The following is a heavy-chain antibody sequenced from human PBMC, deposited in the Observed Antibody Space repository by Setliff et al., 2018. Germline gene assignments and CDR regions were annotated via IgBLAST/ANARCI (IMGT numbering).Heavy chain of an antibody. CDR3: ARLPKIVTGYYGSHYYYYMDV. CDR1: GGSFSGYF. V-gene: IGHV4-34*01. D-gene: IGHD3-9*01. J-gene: IGHJ6*03. CDR2: INDRGST. Sequence: PSETLSLTCAVYGGSFSGYFWSWIRQSPGRGLEWIGEINDRGSTHYNPSLKSRVTISVDTSKNQFSLKLSSVTAADTAVYYCARLPKIVTGYYGSHYYYYMDVWGKGTTVTVSS.